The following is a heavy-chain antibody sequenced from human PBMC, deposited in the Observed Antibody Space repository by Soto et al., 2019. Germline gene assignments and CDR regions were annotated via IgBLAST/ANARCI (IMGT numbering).Heavy chain of an antibody. V-gene: IGHV3-30-3*01. J-gene: IGHJ4*02. CDR3: ARDPVWFGESIPFDY. CDR2: ISYDGSNK. CDR1: GFTFSSYV. D-gene: IGHD3-10*01. Sequence: GGSLRLSCAASGFTFSSYVMHWVRQAPGKGLEWVAVISYDGSNKYYADSVKGRFTISRDNSKNTLYLQMNSLRAEDTAVYYCARDPVWFGESIPFDYWGQGTLVTVSS.